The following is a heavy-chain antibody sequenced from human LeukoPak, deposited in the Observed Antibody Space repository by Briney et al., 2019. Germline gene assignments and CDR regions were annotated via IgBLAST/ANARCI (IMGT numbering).Heavy chain of an antibody. J-gene: IGHJ4*02. V-gene: IGHV1-24*01. Sequence: ASVKVSCKVSGHTLTELSMHWVRQAPGKGLEWMGGFDPEDGETIYAQKFQGRVTMTEDTSTDTAYMELSSLRSEDTAVYYCATETLLHRNFDYWGQGTLVTVSS. CDR2: FDPEDGET. D-gene: IGHD3-3*01. CDR1: GHTLTELS. CDR3: ATETLLHRNFDY.